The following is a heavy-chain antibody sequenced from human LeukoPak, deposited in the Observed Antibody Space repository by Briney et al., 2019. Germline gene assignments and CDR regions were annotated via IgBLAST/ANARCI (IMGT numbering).Heavy chain of an antibody. Sequence: GGSLRLSCAASGFTFSRLGMHWVRQAPGKGLEWVAAISYDGSTKYYVDSVKGRFTISRDISKNTLYLQMNSLRAEDTAVYYCAKGIYSYGPNYFDYWGQGTLVTVSS. J-gene: IGHJ4*02. D-gene: IGHD5-18*01. CDR1: GFTFSRLG. CDR2: ISYDGSTK. V-gene: IGHV3-30-3*01. CDR3: AKGIYSYGPNYFDY.